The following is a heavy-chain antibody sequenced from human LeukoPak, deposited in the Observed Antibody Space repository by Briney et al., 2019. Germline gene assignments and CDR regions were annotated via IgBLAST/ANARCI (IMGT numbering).Heavy chain of an antibody. D-gene: IGHD2-15*01. CDR3: ARANGCRGGSRYSGSNGFRFDP. Sequence: ASVKVSCKASGYTFTSYGISWVRQAPGQGLEWMGGIIPIFGTANYAQKFQGRVTITADKSTSTAYMELSSLRSEDPALYYCARANGCRGGSRYSGSNGFRFDPWGQGTLVTVSS. J-gene: IGHJ5*02. V-gene: IGHV1-69*06. CDR1: GYTFTSYG. CDR2: IIPIFGTA.